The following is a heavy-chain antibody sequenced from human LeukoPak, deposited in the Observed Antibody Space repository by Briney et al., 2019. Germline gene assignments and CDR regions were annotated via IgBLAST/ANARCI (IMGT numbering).Heavy chain of an antibody. V-gene: IGHV3-53*05. Sequence: GGSLRLSCAVSGFTVTDNYMSWVRQAPGKGLQWVSVVYPDGRTYYADSVKGRFTISRDNSKNTLYLQMNSLRAEDTAVYYCAKDKGGGEIFDYWGQGTLVTVSS. CDR2: VYPDGRT. CDR1: GFTVTDNY. CDR3: AKDKGGGEIFDY. J-gene: IGHJ4*02. D-gene: IGHD3-16*01.